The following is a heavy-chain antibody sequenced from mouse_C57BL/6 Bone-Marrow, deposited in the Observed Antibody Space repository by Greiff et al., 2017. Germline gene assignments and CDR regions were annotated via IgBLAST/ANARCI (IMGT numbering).Heavy chain of an antibody. J-gene: IGHJ1*03. CDR1: GYTFTSYD. CDR3: ARDYGSSYWYFDV. CDR2: IYPRDGST. Sequence: VQLVESGPELVKPGASVKLSCKASGYTFTSYDINWVKQRPGQGLEWIGWIYPRDGSTTYNEKFKGKATLTVDTSSSTAYMELHSLTSEDSAVYFCARDYGSSYWYFDVWGTGTTVTVSS. V-gene: IGHV1-85*01. D-gene: IGHD1-1*01.